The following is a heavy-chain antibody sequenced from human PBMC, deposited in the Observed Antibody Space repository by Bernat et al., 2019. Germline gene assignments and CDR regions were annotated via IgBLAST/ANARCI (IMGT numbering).Heavy chain of an antibody. CDR2: ISSSSSYT. CDR3: ARGTSTSAPYMDV. Sequence: QVQLQESGPGLVKPSQTLSLTCTVSGVSFTSGGYYWTWIRQAPGKGLDWVSYISSSSSYTNYADSVKGRFTISRDNAKNSLYLQMNSLRAEDTAVYYCARGTSTSAPYMDVWGKGTTVTVSS. J-gene: IGHJ6*03. V-gene: IGHV3-11*05. CDR1: GVSFTSGGYY.